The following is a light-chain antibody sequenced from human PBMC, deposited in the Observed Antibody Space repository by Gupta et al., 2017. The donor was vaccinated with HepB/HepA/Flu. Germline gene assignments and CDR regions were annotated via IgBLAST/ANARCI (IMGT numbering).Light chain of an antibody. Sequence: AIRMTQSPSSFSSSTGDRVTITCRASQGISSYLAWYQQKPGKAPKLLIYDASTWKSGVPYRFSGSGYGTDLTLTISCRQSEEFANYYCQHDDSSPWPVGQGTQVEIK. J-gene: IGKJ1*01. CDR1: QGISSY. CDR3: QHDDSSPWP. V-gene: IGKV1-8*01. CDR2: DAS.